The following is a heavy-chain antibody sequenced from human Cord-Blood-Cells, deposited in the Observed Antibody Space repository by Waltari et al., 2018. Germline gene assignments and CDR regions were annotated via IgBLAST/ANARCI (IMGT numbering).Heavy chain of an antibody. V-gene: IGHV3-23*01. Sequence: EVQLLESGGGLVQPGGSLSLSGAGSGFTFSTYAMSWCRQAPGKGLEWVSAISGSGGSTYYADSVKGRFTISRDNSKNTLYLQMNSLRAEDTAVYYCAKDNRPVHDAFDIWGQGTMVTVSS. D-gene: IGHD6-6*01. CDR2: ISGSGGST. CDR3: AKDNRPVHDAFDI. CDR1: GFTFSTYA. J-gene: IGHJ3*02.